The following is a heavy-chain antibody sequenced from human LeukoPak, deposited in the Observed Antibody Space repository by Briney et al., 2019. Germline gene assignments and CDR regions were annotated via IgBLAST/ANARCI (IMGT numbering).Heavy chain of an antibody. Sequence: PGGSLRLSCVASGFAFSSYAISWVRQAPGKGLEWISAISGSGGSTYYADSVKGRFTISRDNSKNTLYLQMNSLRAEDTAVYYCAKVRTGHSYGFDYWGQGTLVTVSS. CDR2: ISGSGGST. D-gene: IGHD5-18*01. V-gene: IGHV3-23*01. J-gene: IGHJ4*02. CDR3: AKVRTGHSYGFDY. CDR1: GFAFSSYA.